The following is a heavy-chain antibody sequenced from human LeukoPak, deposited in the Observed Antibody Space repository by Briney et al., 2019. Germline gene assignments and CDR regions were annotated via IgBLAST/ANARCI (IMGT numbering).Heavy chain of an antibody. J-gene: IGHJ4*02. CDR2: IRSKANSYAT. D-gene: IGHD6-13*01. CDR1: GFTFSGSA. Sequence: AGGSLRLSCAASGFTFSGSAMHWVRQASGKGLERVGRIRSKANSYATAYAASVKGRFTISRDDSKNTAYLQMNSLKTEDTAVYYCTTRGSGYSSSLDYWGQGTLVTVSS. CDR3: TTRGSGYSSSLDY. V-gene: IGHV3-73*01.